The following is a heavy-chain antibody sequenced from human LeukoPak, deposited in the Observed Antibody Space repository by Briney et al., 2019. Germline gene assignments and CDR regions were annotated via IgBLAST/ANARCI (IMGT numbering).Heavy chain of an antibody. Sequence: GGSLRLSCAASGFTFSIFAMSWVRRAPGKGLEWVSAISSSGGSTYYTDSVKGRFTISRDNSKNTLYLQMNSLRDEDTAVYYCAKDVGSGWYVFDYRGQGTLVTVSS. CDR2: ISSSGGST. V-gene: IGHV3-23*01. CDR3: AKDVGSGWYVFDY. J-gene: IGHJ4*02. D-gene: IGHD6-19*01. CDR1: GFTFSIFA.